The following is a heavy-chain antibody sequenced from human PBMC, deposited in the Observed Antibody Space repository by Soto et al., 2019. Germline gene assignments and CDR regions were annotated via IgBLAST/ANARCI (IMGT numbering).Heavy chain of an antibody. D-gene: IGHD2-15*01. CDR1: GFTFSSYA. CDR3: ATRHETYCSGGSCHDY. J-gene: IGHJ4*02. Sequence: QVQLVESGGGVVQPGRSLRLSCAASGFTFSSYAMHWVRQAPGKGLEWVAVVSYDGSNKYYADSVKGRFTISRDNSKNTLYLQMNSLRAEDTAVYYCATRHETYCSGGSCHDYWGQGTLVTVSS. V-gene: IGHV3-30-3*01. CDR2: VSYDGSNK.